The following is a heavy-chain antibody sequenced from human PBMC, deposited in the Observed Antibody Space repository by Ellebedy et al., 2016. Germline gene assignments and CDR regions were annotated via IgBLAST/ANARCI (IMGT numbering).Heavy chain of an antibody. CDR1: GPTRTNSW. Sequence: GGSLRLSXDTSGPTRTNSWMHWVRQAPGKGLMWVSRIDDDGGTMNYADSVKGRFTVSRDNAKNTLYLQMNSLRVEDTAVYYCAREDSSDDDYLLRGLIDFWGRGTLVTVSS. V-gene: IGHV3-74*01. CDR2: IDDDGGTM. D-gene: IGHD3-22*01. CDR3: AREDSSDDDYLLRGLIDF. J-gene: IGHJ4*02.